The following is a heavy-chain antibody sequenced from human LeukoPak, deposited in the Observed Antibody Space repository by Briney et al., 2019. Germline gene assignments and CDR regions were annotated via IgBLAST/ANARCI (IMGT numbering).Heavy chain of an antibody. CDR2: INSDGSST. V-gene: IGHV3-74*01. CDR3: ARGDPSWGVVVESEAHY. Sequence: GGSLRLSCAASGFTFSSYWMHWVRQAPGKGLVWVSRINSDGSSTSYADSVKGRFTISRDNAKNTLHLQMNSLRVEDTAVYYCARGDPSWGVVVESEAHYWGQGALVTVSS. J-gene: IGHJ4*02. CDR1: GFTFSSYW. D-gene: IGHD3-22*01.